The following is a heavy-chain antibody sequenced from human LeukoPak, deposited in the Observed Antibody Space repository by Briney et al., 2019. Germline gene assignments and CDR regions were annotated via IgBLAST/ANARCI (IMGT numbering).Heavy chain of an antibody. J-gene: IGHJ5*02. CDR1: DFPLSNYS. D-gene: IGHD3-9*01. CDR2: IYSGGST. CDR3: ARASPFDWDWFDP. V-gene: IGHV3-53*01. Sequence: GGSLRLSCAASDFPLSNYSMNWVRQAPGKGLEWVSVIYSGGSTYYADSVKGRFTISRDNSKNTLYLQMNSLRAEDTAVYYCARASPFDWDWFDPWGQGTLVTVSS.